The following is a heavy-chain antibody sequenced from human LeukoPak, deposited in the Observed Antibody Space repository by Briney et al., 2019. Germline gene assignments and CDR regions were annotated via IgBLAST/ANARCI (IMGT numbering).Heavy chain of an antibody. D-gene: IGHD4-17*01. Sequence: SETLSLTCTVSGGSISSGSYYWNWIRQPAGKGLEWIGRIYTSGSTNYNPSLKSRVTMSVDTSKNQFSLKLNSVTAADTAVYYCARAGYGDSDFDYWGQGTLVTVSS. V-gene: IGHV4-61*02. J-gene: IGHJ4*02. CDR3: ARAGYGDSDFDY. CDR1: GGSISSGSYY. CDR2: IYTSGST.